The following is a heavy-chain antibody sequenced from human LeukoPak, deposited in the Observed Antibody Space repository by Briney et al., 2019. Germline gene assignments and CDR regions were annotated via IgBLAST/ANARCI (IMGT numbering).Heavy chain of an antibody. Sequence: ASVNVSCKASGYTFTGYYMHWVRQAPGQGLEWMGWINPNSGGTNYAQKFQGRVTMTRDTSISTAYMELSRLRSDDTAVYYCARNFGWAVAGNRLDYWGQGTLVTVSS. V-gene: IGHV1-2*02. CDR2: INPNSGGT. CDR1: GYTFTGYY. CDR3: ARNFGWAVAGNRLDY. J-gene: IGHJ4*02. D-gene: IGHD6-19*01.